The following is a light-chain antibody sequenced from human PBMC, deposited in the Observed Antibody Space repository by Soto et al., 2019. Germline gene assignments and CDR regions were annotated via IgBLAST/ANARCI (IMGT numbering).Light chain of an antibody. CDR1: QSVSSTN. V-gene: IGKV3-20*01. CDR3: QQYGSSPLLT. J-gene: IGKJ4*01. CDR2: GAS. Sequence: EIMLTQSPCTLSLSPGERATLSCRASQSVSSTNLAWYQQKPGQAPMLLIYGASSRATGTPDRFSGSGSGTTFTLTISRLEPQDVFVYYCQQYGSSPLLTFGGGTKVEIK.